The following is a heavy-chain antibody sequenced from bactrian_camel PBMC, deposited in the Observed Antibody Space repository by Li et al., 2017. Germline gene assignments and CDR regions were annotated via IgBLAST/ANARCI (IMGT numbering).Heavy chain of an antibody. CDR2: IPRNGGP. J-gene: IGHJ4*01. Sequence: HVQLVESGGGSVQAGGSLKLSCIVTGTFTVPLCMGWYRQGPGQEREEIVRIPRNGGPRYASSTQGRFTVSKDNAGNILYLQMNTVQPSDAAMHYCVADWRDNCGSYPDMVFYQYRCQGTQVTVS. D-gene: IGHD1*01. V-gene: IGHV3S53*01. CDR1: GTFTVPLC.